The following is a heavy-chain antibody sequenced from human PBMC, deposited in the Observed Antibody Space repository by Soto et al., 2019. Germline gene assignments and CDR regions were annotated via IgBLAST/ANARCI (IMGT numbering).Heavy chain of an antibody. J-gene: IGHJ4*02. CDR1: GGTFSSYA. V-gene: IGHV1-69*01. Sequence: QVQRVQSGAEVKKHGSSVKVSCKASGGTFSSYAISWVRQAPGQGLEWMGGIIPIFGTANYAQKFQGRVTITADESTSTADMELSSLRSEDTAVYYCASNGIKKARGRLPQDYWGQGTLVTVSS. CDR2: IIPIFGTA. CDR3: ASNGIKKARGRLPQDY.